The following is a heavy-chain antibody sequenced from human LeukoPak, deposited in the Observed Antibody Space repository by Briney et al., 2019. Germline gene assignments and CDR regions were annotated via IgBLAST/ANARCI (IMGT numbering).Heavy chain of an antibody. Sequence: PGRSLRLSCAASGFTFSSYGMHWVRQAPGKGLEWVAVIWYDGSNKYYADSVKGRFTISRDNSKNTLYLQMNSLRAEDTAVYYCARDGGSGWYWVDYWGQGTLVTVSS. D-gene: IGHD6-19*01. J-gene: IGHJ4*02. CDR3: ARDGGSGWYWVDY. CDR2: IWYDGSNK. CDR1: GFTFSSYG. V-gene: IGHV3-33*01.